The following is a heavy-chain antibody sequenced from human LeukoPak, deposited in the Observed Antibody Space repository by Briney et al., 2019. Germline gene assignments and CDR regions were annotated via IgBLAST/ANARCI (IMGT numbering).Heavy chain of an antibody. Sequence: PGGSLRLSCAASGFTFDDYAMHWVRQAPGKGLEWVSSISSSSTYIYYADSVKGRFTISRDNVKNSLYLQMNSLRAEDTAVYYCARDGGKYSSSSDYIQQWGQGTLVTVSS. CDR2: ISSSSTYI. D-gene: IGHD6-6*01. CDR1: GFTFDDYA. V-gene: IGHV3-21*01. J-gene: IGHJ1*01. CDR3: ARDGGKYSSSSDYIQQ.